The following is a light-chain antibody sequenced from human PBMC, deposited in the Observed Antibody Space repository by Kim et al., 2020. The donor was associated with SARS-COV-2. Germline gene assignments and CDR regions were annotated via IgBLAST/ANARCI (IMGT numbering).Light chain of an antibody. Sequence: EIVMTQSPATLSVSPGERATLSCRASQSVSSNLAWYQQKPGQAPRLLIYGASTRATGIPARFSGGGSGTEFTLTISSLQSEDFAVYYCQQYNNWPPRTTFGGGTKLEI. CDR1: QSVSSN. CDR2: GAS. CDR3: QQYNNWPPRTT. J-gene: IGKJ4*01. V-gene: IGKV3-15*01.